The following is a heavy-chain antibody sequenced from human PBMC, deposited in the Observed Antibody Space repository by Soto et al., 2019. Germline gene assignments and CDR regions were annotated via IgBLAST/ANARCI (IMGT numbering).Heavy chain of an antibody. V-gene: IGHV1-18*01. D-gene: IGHD3-9*01. CDR1: RYTFTSHG. CDR2: ISTFNGKT. Sequence: QIQLMQSVGDVKTPGASLKVSCTTSRYTFTSHGIAWVRQAPGQGLEWMGWISTFNGKTDYAQKFQGRVTMTADTITSTVHMELRSLRSDDTGVYYCARLLTEGATFREDAFDLWGPGTKVTVSS. CDR3: ARLLTEGATFREDAFDL. J-gene: IGHJ3*01.